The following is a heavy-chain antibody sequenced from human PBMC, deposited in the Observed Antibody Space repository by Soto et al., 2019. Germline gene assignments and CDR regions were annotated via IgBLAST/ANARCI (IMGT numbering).Heavy chain of an antibody. Sequence: GGSLRLSCGTSGFTVSSNYVSWVRQAPGKGLEWVSVIYSGGSTYYADSVKDRFTISRDNSKNTLYLQMNSLRAEDTAVYYCSRELYGLGTYYARPFDYWGQGTLVTVSS. D-gene: IGHD3-10*01. J-gene: IGHJ4*02. V-gene: IGHV3-66*01. CDR3: SRELYGLGTYYARPFDY. CDR2: IYSGGST. CDR1: GFTVSSNY.